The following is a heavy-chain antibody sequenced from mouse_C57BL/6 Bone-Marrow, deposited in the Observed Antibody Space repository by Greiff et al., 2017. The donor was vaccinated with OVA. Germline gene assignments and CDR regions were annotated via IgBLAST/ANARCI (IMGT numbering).Heavy chain of an antibody. CDR3: AKRDDYGDYFDY. CDR1: GFSLTSYG. D-gene: IGHD2-4*01. CDR2: IWRGGST. V-gene: IGHV2-5*01. J-gene: IGHJ2*01. Sequence: QVQLQQSGPGLVQPSQSLSITCTVSGFSLTSYGVHWVRQSPGKGLEWLGVIWRGGSTDYNAAFMSRLSITKENSKSQVFFKMSSLQADDTAIYYCAKRDDYGDYFDYWGQGTTLTVSS.